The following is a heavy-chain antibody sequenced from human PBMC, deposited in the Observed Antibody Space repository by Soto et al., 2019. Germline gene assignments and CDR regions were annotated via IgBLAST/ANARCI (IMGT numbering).Heavy chain of an antibody. D-gene: IGHD2-15*01. V-gene: IGHV4-31*03. Sequence: QVQLQESGPGLVQPSQTLSLTCTVSGGSISSGGYFWSWIRQHPGKGLEWIGSIYYSGSTYCNPYLKRRIAISVATSKNQFSLKLSSVTAADAAVYYCASGVAIWGQGTMVTVSS. J-gene: IGHJ3*02. CDR2: IYYSGST. CDR1: GGSISSGGYF. CDR3: ASGVAI.